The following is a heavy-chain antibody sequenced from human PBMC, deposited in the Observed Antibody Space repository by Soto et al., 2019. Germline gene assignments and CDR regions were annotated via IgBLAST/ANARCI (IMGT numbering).Heavy chain of an antibody. V-gene: IGHV4-30-4*01. Sequence: QVQLQESGPGLVKPSQTLSLTCTVSGGSISSGDYYWSLIRQPPGKGLEWIGYIYYSGNTYYNPYIKSRVTISVDTSKNQFTLKLSSVTAADTAVYYCARDHEDSYDSSGLFVDYWCQGTLVTVSS. J-gene: IGHJ4*02. CDR2: IYYSGNT. CDR3: ARDHEDSYDSSGLFVDY. D-gene: IGHD3-22*01. CDR1: GGSISSGDYY.